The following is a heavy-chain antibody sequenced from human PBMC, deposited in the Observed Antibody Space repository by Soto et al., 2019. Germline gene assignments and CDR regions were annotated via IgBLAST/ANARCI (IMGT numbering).Heavy chain of an antibody. CDR1: GYSFANQA. V-gene: IGHV1-18*01. Sequence: QVQLVQSGTEVKKPGASVKVSCKTSGYSFANQAINWVRQAPGQGLEWVGGISGRSGNSNYAETVRGRVTMTTDTSTGTAYLELRALTTDDTAVYYCARGYDSSAYFYPLGDGMDVWGQGTTVNVSS. J-gene: IGHJ6*02. CDR3: ARGYDSSAYFYPLGDGMDV. D-gene: IGHD3-22*01. CDR2: ISGRSGNS.